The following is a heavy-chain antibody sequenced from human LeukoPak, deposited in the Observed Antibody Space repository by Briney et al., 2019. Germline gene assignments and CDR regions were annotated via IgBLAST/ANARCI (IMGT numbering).Heavy chain of an antibody. V-gene: IGHV3-23*01. CDR1: GFTFSGFW. J-gene: IGHJ2*01. CDR3: AKAQPRVYWYFDL. Sequence: PGGSLRLSCAVSGFTFSGFWMSWVRQAPGKGLEWVSAISGSGGSTYYADSVKGRFTISRDNSKNTLYLQMNSLRAEDTAVYYCAKAQPRVYWYFDLWGRGTLVTVSS. CDR2: ISGSGGST.